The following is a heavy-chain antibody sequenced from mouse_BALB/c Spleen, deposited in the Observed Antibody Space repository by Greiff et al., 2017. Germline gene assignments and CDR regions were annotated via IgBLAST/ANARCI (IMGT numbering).Heavy chain of an antibody. CDR3: ARGGWDHAMDY. D-gene: IGHD4-1*01. CDR2: ISSGSSTI. J-gene: IGHJ4*01. V-gene: IGHV5-17*02. CDR1: GFTFSSFG. Sequence: EVMLVESGGGLVQPGGSRKLSCAASGFTFSSFGMHWVRQAPEKGLEWVAYISSGSSTIYYADTVKGRFTISRDNPKNTLFLQMTSLRSEDTAMYYCARGGWDHAMDYWGQGTSVTVSS.